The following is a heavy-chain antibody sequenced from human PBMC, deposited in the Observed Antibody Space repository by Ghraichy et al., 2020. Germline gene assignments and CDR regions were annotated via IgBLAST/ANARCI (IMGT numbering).Heavy chain of an antibody. CDR2: IITMVGLA. D-gene: IGHD2-15*01. CDR1: GGTFSNHT. V-gene: IGHV1-69*04. CDR3: AREPHRVALLVAAVGSMDV. Sequence: SVKVSCKASGGTFSNHTISWVRQARGLGLEWMGRIITMVGLANYAQNFRGRVAITADKSTTTVYMELNSLRSDDTAVYYCAREPHRVALLVAAVGSMDVWGQGTTVT. J-gene: IGHJ6*02.